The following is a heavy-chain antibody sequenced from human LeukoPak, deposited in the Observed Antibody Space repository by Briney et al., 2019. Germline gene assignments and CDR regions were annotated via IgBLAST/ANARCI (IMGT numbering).Heavy chain of an antibody. V-gene: IGHV3-21*01. D-gene: IGHD3-22*01. J-gene: IGHJ4*02. CDR3: AKDEGADSGYSHTDTFDY. CDR2: ISSSSSYI. CDR1: GFTFSSYS. Sequence: GGSLRLSCAASGFTFSSYSMNWVRQAPGKGLEWVSSISSSSSYIYYADSVKGRFTISRDNAKNSLYLQMNSLRAEDTAVYYCAKDEGADSGYSHTDTFDYWGQGTLVTVSS.